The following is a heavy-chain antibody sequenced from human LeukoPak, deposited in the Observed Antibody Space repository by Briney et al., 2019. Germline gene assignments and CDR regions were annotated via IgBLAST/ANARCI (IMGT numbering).Heavy chain of an antibody. D-gene: IGHD1-26*01. CDR1: GFTFSSYS. CDR2: ISSSSSTI. V-gene: IGHV3-48*01. CDR3: ASIVGGDAFDI. J-gene: IGHJ3*02. Sequence: PGGSLRLSCAASGFTFSSYSMNWVRQAPGKGLEWVSYISSSSSTIYYADSVKGRFTISRDNAKNSLYLQMNSLRAEDTAVYYCASIVGGDAFDIWGQGTMVTVSS.